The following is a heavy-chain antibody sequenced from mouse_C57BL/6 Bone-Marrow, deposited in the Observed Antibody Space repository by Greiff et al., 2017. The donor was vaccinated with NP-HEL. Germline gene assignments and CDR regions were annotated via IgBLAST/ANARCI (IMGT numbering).Heavy chain of an antibody. D-gene: IGHD2-3*01. CDR2: IFPGSGST. Sequence: VQLQQSGPELVRPGASVKISCTAPGYTFTSHWMQWVRQRPGQGLEWIGEIFPGSGSTYYNEKFKGKSTLTVDTSSSTAYMQLSSLTSEDSAVYFCARFSPIYDGYYGFAYWGQGTLVTVSA. J-gene: IGHJ3*01. CDR1: GYTFTSHW. V-gene: IGHV1-56*01. CDR3: ARFSPIYDGYYGFAY.